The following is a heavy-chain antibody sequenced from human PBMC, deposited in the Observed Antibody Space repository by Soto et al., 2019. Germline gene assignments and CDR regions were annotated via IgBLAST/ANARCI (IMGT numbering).Heavy chain of an antibody. J-gene: IGHJ5*02. CDR1: GFSFGDYY. Sequence: QVQLVESGGGLVKPGSSLRLSCTASGFSFGDYYMSWIRQAPGKGVEWISYISGSGRTIDFADSVKGRFTISRDNANKSTYLHLNSLRAEDTAIYYCARDHGNWFDPWGQGTLVTVAS. CDR3: ARDHGNWFDP. V-gene: IGHV3-11*01. CDR2: ISGSGRTI.